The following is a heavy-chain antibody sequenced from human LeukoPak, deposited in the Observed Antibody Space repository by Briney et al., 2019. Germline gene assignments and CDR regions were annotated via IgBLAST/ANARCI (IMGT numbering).Heavy chain of an antibody. J-gene: IGHJ4*02. CDR2: IIGSGGST. V-gene: IGHV3-23*01. D-gene: IGHD3-22*01. Sequence: GGSLRLSCAASGFTFSNYGMSWVRQTPGKGLEWVSAIIGSGGSTYYADSVKGRFTISRDNSKNTLYLQMNSLRAEDTAVYYCAKASAMIVVVSKYFDYWGQGTLVTVSS. CDR3: AKASAMIVVVSKYFDY. CDR1: GFTFSNYG.